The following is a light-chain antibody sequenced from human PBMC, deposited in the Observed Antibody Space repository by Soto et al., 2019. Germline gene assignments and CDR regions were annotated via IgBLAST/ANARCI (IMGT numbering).Light chain of an antibody. J-gene: IGLJ2*01. V-gene: IGLV2-14*01. Sequence: QSALTQPASVSGSPGQSITISCTGTSSDVGGYNYVSWYQQHPGKAPKLMIYDVSNRPSGVSNRFSGSKSGNTAFLTISGLQAEDEADCYCSSYTSSSTLVFGGGTKLTVL. CDR2: DVS. CDR3: SSYTSSSTLV. CDR1: SSDVGGYNY.